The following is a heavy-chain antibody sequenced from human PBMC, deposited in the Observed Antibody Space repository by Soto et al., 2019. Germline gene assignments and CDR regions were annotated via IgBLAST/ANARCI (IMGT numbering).Heavy chain of an antibody. CDR1: GGSISSGGYY. CDR3: ASNTLLWFGESSGWFDP. Sequence: SETLSLTCSVSGGSISSGGYYWSWIRQHPGKGLEWIGYIYYSGSTYYNPSLKSRVTISVDTSKNQFSLKLSSVTAADTAVYYCASNTLLWFGESSGWFDPWGQGTLVTVSS. V-gene: IGHV4-31*03. CDR2: IYYSGST. J-gene: IGHJ5*02. D-gene: IGHD3-10*01.